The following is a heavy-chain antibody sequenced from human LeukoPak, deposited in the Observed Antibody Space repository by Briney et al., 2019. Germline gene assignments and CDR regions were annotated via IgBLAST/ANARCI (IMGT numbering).Heavy chain of an antibody. J-gene: IGHJ4*02. V-gene: IGHV4-59*01. D-gene: IGHD5-18*01. CDR2: MQSNGNS. Sequence: MSSETVSLTCTVSGDSISTYHWNWIRKPPGKGLEWIAYMQSNGNSKYNPSLRSRVTMFVDTSKSQVALILGSVTAADTAVYYCARDKQHSYGRYFAHWGQGALVTVSS. CDR1: GDSISTYH. CDR3: ARDKQHSYGRYFAH.